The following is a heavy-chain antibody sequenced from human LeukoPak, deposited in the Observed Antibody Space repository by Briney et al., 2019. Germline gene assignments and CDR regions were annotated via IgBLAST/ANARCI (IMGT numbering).Heavy chain of an antibody. D-gene: IGHD3-16*01. CDR1: GFTFSSYW. CDR3: ASGRQLGY. CDR2: IKQDGSEK. Sequence: GGSLRLSCAASGFTFSSYWMSWVRQAPGKGLEWVANIKQDGSEKYVASVKGRFTISRDNAKNSLYLQMNSLRAEDTALYYCASGRQLGYWGQGTLVTVSS. J-gene: IGHJ4*02. V-gene: IGHV3-7*01.